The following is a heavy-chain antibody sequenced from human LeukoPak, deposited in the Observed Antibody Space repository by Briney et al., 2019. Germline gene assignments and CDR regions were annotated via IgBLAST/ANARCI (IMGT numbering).Heavy chain of an antibody. D-gene: IGHD6-19*01. V-gene: IGHV4-59*08. J-gene: IGHJ4*02. CDR2: IYYSGST. CDR1: GGSISSYY. CDR3: ARGTAERVAGPFDY. Sequence: SETLSLTCTVSGGSISSYYWSWIRQPPGKGLEWIGYIYYSGSTNYNPSLKSRVTISVDTSKNQFSLKLSSVTAADTAVYYCARGTAERVAGPFDYWGQGTLVTVSS.